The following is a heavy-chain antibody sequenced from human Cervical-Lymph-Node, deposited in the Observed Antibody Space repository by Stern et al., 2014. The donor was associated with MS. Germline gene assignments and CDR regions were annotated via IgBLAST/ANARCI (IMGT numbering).Heavy chain of an antibody. V-gene: IGHV1-69*06. J-gene: IGHJ5*02. CDR1: GD. CDR3: ATGAGDNWFDP. D-gene: IGHD3-10*01. CDR2: ITRPLGTA. Sequence: QVQLVQSGADVKKPGSSVRVSCKASGDISWLRQAPGQGLEYMGVITRPLGTAPYTQRFQGRLTITADKSTNTTYMELSSLRSDDTAIYYCATGAGDNWFDPWGQGTLVSVSS.